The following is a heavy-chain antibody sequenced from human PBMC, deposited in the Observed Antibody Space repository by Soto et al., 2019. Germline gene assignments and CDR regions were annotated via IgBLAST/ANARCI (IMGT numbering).Heavy chain of an antibody. D-gene: IGHD6-6*01. V-gene: IGHV4-59*01. Sequence: PSETLSLTCTVSGGSISSYYWSWIRQPPGKGLEWIGYIYYNGNTNYNPSLKSRVTIPVDTSKNQFSLKLSSVTAAETAVYYCAGASYSSSSGVDYWGQGTLVTVSS. J-gene: IGHJ4*02. CDR1: GGSISSYY. CDR2: IYYNGNT. CDR3: AGASYSSSSGVDY.